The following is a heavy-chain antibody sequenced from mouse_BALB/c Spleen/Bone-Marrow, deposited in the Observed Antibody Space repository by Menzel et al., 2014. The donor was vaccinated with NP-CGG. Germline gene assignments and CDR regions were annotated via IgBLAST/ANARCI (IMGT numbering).Heavy chain of an antibody. J-gene: IGHJ2*01. V-gene: IGHV1-7*01. Sequence: QVQLQQSGAELAKPGASVKMSCKASGYTFTNYWIHWVKQRPGQGLEWIGYINPSTGYTEYNQKFKDKATLTADKSSSTAYMQLSSLTSEDSAVYYCARRGLYVDYWGQGTTLTVSS. D-gene: IGHD3-1*01. CDR3: ARRGLYVDY. CDR2: INPSTGYT. CDR1: GYTFTNYW.